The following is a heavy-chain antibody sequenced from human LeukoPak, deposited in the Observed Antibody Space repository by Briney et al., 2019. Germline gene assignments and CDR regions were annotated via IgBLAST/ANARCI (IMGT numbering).Heavy chain of an antibody. CDR2: IRYDAINK. CDR3: ARDMGDYDFWSGYFFQGAFDI. J-gene: IGHJ3*02. V-gene: IGHV3-30*02. D-gene: IGHD3-3*01. CDR1: GFTFSTYG. Sequence: GGSLRLSCAASGFTFSTYGMHWVRQAPGKGLEWVAFIRYDAINKYYADSVKGRFTISRDNAKNSLYLQMNSLRAEDTAVYYCARDMGDYDFWSGYFFQGAFDIWGQGTMVTVSS.